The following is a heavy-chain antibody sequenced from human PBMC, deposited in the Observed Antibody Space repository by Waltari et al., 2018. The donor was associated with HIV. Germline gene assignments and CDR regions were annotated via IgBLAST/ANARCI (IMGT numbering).Heavy chain of an antibody. J-gene: IGHJ4*02. CDR1: GFTFSSYA. CDR3: ARVISSGWYGDY. Sequence: QVQLVESGGGVVQPGRSLRLSCAASGFTFSSYAMHWVRQAPGKGLEWVAVISYDGSNKYYADSVKGRFTISRDNSKNTLYLQMNSLRAEDTAVYYCARVISSGWYGDYWGQGTLVTVSS. V-gene: IGHV3-30*01. D-gene: IGHD6-19*01. CDR2: ISYDGSNK.